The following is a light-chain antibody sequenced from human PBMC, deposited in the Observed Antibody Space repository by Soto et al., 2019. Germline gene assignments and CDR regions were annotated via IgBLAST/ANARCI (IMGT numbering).Light chain of an antibody. CDR3: SSYTSNSTLVV. V-gene: IGLV2-14*01. CDR1: SSDVGGYNY. CDR2: DVS. J-gene: IGLJ2*01. Sequence: QSALTQPASVSGSPGQSITISCTGTSSDVGGYNYVSWYQQHPGKAPKLMIYDVSNRPSGVSNRFSGSKSGNTASLTISGLQAEDEAYYYCSSYTSNSTLVVFGGGTKLTVL.